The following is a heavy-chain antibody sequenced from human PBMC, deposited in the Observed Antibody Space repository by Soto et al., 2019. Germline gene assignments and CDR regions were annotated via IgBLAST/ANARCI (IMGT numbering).Heavy chain of an antibody. V-gene: IGHV4-39*01. D-gene: IGHD4-17*01. Sequence: PSETLSLTCTVSGGSISSSSYYWCWIRHPPGKGLEWIGSIYYSGSTYYNPSLKSRVTISVDTSKNQFSLKLSSVTAADTAVYYCARRTTVTTNNWFDPWGQGTLVTVSS. CDR3: ARRTTVTTNNWFDP. J-gene: IGHJ5*02. CDR1: GGSISSSSYY. CDR2: IYYSGST.